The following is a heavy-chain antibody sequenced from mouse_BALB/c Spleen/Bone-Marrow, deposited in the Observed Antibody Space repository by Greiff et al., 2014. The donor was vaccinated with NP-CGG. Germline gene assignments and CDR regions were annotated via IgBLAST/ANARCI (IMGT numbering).Heavy chain of an antibody. D-gene: IGHD2-4*01. V-gene: IGHV5-17*02. J-gene: IGHJ4*01. Sequence: EVMLVESGGGLVQPGGSRKLSCAASGFTFSSFGMHWVRQAPEKGLEWVAYISSGSSTIYYADTVKGRFTISRDNAKNTLFLQMTSLRPEDTDMYYCTRKGALIAHYYAMDYWGQGTSVTVSS. CDR2: ISSGSSTI. CDR1: GFTFSSFG. CDR3: TRKGALIAHYYAMDY.